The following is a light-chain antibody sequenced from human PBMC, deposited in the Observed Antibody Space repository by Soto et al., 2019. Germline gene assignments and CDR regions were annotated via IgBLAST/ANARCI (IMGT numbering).Light chain of an antibody. CDR2: WAS. J-gene: IGKJ4*01. Sequence: DIVMTQSPDSLAVSLGERATINCKSSRSVLYSSNNKDYLAWYQQKPGQPPKLLIYWASTRVSGVPDRYSVSGSETDFTLTNSSLQAEDVAVYYCQKYYRTPLTFGGGTKVEIK. CDR3: QKYYRTPLT. V-gene: IGKV4-1*01. CDR1: RSVLYSSNNKDY.